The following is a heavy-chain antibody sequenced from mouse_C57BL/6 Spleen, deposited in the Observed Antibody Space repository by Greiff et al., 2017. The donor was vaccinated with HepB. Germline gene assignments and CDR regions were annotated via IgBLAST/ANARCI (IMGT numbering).Heavy chain of an antibody. Sequence: VQLQQSGPELVKPGASVKISCKASGYTFTDYYMNWVKQSHGKSLEWIGDINPNNGGTSYNQKFKGKATLTVDKSSSTAYMELRSLTSEDSAVYDCATSRGSYFDYWGQGTTLTVSS. V-gene: IGHV1-26*01. D-gene: IGHD3-2*02. CDR3: ATSRGSYFDY. J-gene: IGHJ2*01. CDR2: INPNNGGT. CDR1: GYTFTDYY.